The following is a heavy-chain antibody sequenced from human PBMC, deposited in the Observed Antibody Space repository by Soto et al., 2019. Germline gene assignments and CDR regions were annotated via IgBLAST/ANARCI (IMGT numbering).Heavy chain of an antibody. V-gene: IGHV5-51*01. CDR1: GYSFTSYW. J-gene: IGHJ6*02. CDR2: IYPGDSDT. CDR3: ARQGWFGELYDYYYYGMDV. Sequence: EVQLVQSGAEVKKPGESLKISCKGSGYSFTSYWIGWVRQMPGKGLEWMGLIYPGDSDTRYSPSFQGQVTISADKSISTAYLQWSSLKASDTAMYYCARQGWFGELYDYYYYGMDVWGQGTTVTVSS. D-gene: IGHD3-10*01.